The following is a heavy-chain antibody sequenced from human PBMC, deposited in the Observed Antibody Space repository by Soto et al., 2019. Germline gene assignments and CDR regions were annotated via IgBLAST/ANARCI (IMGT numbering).Heavy chain of an antibody. J-gene: IGHJ4*02. CDR3: TRRRMDYDILTADY. Sequence: QVQLQESGPGLVKPSQTLSLTCTVSGGSISSGGYYWSWIRQHPGKGLEWIGYIYYSGSTYYNPSLKSRVTISVDTSKNQFSLKLSSVTAADTAVYYCTRRRMDYDILTADYWGQGTLVTVSS. V-gene: IGHV4-31*03. D-gene: IGHD3-9*01. CDR2: IYYSGST. CDR1: GGSISSGGYY.